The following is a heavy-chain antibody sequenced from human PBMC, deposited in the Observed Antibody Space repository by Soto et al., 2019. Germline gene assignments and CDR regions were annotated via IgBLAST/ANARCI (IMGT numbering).Heavy chain of an antibody. CDR1: GFTFSSYD. CDR3: ARETTGTAQGFDI. CDR2: IGPAGDT. J-gene: IGHJ3*02. Sequence: GGSLRLSCAASGFTFSSYDMHWVRQATGKGLEWVSAIGPAGDTYFLGSVKGRFTISRENAKSSLYLQMNSLRAEDTAVYYCARETTGTAQGFDIWGQGTMVTVSS. V-gene: IGHV3-13*01. D-gene: IGHD1-1*01.